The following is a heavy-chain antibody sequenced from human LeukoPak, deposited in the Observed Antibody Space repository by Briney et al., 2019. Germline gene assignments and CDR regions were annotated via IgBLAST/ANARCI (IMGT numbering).Heavy chain of an antibody. CDR3: ARDCSTTSCYETGWFDP. CDR1: GGSISSGDYY. D-gene: IGHD2-2*01. V-gene: IGHV4-61*08. J-gene: IGHJ5*02. Sequence: SETLSLTCTVSGGSISSGDYYWSWIRQPPGKGLEWIGYIYYSGSTNYNLSLKSRVTISVDTSKNQFSLKLSSVTAADTAMYYCARDCSTTSCYETGWFDPWGQGTLVTVSS. CDR2: IYYSGST.